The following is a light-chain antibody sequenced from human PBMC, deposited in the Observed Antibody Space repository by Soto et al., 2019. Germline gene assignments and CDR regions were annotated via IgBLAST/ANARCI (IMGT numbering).Light chain of an antibody. CDR1: SGHSSYI. V-gene: IGLV4-60*02. J-gene: IGLJ3*02. Sequence: QSVLTQSSSASASLGSSVKLTCTLSSGHSSYIVAWHQQQPGKAPPYLMKLEGSGGYNKKSGVPDRFSGSSSGADRYLTISNLQFEDEADYYCETWDSNTVFGGGTKVTVL. CDR2: LEGSGGY. CDR3: ETWDSNTV.